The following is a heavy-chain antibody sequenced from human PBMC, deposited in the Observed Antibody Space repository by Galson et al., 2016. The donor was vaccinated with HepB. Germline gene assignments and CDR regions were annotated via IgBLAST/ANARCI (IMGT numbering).Heavy chain of an antibody. Sequence: TLSLTCVVSGGSVSGINWWSWVRQPPGKGLEWIGEVYHSGGAHYNPSLKSRVTMSVDRSKNQVSLMLYSVTAADTAVYYYARGSSGKGEHDYWGQGTLVTVSS. CDR2: VYHSGGA. CDR1: GGSVSGINW. V-gene: IGHV4/OR15-8*01. D-gene: IGHD3-16*01. J-gene: IGHJ4*02. CDR3: ARGSSGKGEHDY.